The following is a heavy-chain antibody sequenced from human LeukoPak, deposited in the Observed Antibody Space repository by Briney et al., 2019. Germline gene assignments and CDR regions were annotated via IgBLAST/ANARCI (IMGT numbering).Heavy chain of an antibody. J-gene: IGHJ4*02. V-gene: IGHV3-9*01. CDR1: GFTFDDYA. CDR3: AKTSGSYYDYFDY. CDR2: ISWNSGSI. D-gene: IGHD1-26*01. Sequence: PGGSLRLSCAASGFTFDDYAMHWVRQAPGKGLEWVSGISWNSGSIGYADSVKGRFTISRDNAKNSLYLQMNSLRAEDTALYYCAKTSGSYYDYFDYWGQGTLVTVSS.